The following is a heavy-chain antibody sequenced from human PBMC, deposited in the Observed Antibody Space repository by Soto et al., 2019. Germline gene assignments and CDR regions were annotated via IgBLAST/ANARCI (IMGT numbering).Heavy chain of an antibody. CDR1: GFTFSNAW. J-gene: IGHJ5*02. CDR2: IKSKTDGGTT. D-gene: IGHD4-4*01. CDR3: TTDPGKTTVLNWFDP. Sequence: EVQLVEPGGGLVKPGGSLRLSCAASGFTFSNAWMSWVRQAPGKGLEWVGRIKSKTDGGTTDYAAPVKGRFTISRDDSKNTLYLQMNSLKTEDTAVYYCTTDPGKTTVLNWFDPWGQGTLVTVSS. V-gene: IGHV3-15*01.